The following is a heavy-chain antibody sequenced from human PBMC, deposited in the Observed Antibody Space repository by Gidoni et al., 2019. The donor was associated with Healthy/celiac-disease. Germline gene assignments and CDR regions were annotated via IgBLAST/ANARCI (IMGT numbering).Heavy chain of an antibody. D-gene: IGHD2-2*01. Sequence: EVQLVESGGVVVQPGGSLRLSCAASGFTFDDYAMHWVRQAPGKGLEWVSLISWDGGSTYYADSVKGRFTISRDNSKNSLYLQMNSLRAEDTALYYCAKVVESRYCSSTSCAGALDYWGQGTLVTVSS. CDR3: AKVVESRYCSSTSCAGALDY. J-gene: IGHJ4*02. V-gene: IGHV3-43D*04. CDR2: ISWDGGST. CDR1: GFTFDDYA.